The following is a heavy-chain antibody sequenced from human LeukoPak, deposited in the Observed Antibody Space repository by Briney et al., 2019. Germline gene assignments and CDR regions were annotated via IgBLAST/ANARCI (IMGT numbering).Heavy chain of an antibody. CDR3: ARRTVTTFNLFF. Sequence: KPSETLSLTCAVYGGSFSGYYWSWIRQPPGKGLEWIGEINHSGSTNYNPSLKSRVTISVDTSKNQFSLKLSSVTAADTAVYYCARRTVTTFNLFFWGQGTLVTVSS. V-gene: IGHV4-34*01. CDR2: INHSGST. CDR1: GGSFSGYY. J-gene: IGHJ4*02. D-gene: IGHD4-17*01.